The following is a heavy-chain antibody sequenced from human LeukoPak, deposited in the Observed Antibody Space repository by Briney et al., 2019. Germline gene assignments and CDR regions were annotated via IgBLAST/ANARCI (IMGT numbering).Heavy chain of an antibody. CDR3: ARDYRYDFWSGYYFGY. Sequence: ASVKVSCKASGYTFTGYYMHWVRQAPGQGLEWMGWINPNSGGTNYAQKFQGRVTMTRDTSISTAHMELSRLRSDDTAVYYCARDYRYDFWSGYYFGYWGQGTLVTVSS. CDR2: INPNSGGT. J-gene: IGHJ4*02. D-gene: IGHD3-3*01. V-gene: IGHV1-2*02. CDR1: GYTFTGYY.